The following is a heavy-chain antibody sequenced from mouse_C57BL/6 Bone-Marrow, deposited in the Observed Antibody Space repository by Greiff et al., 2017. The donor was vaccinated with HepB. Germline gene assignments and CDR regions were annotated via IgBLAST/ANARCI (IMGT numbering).Heavy chain of an antibody. J-gene: IGHJ4*01. V-gene: IGHV1-55*01. CDR3: ARLNYGYGMDY. CDR1: GYTFTSYW. CDR2: IYPGSGST. D-gene: IGHD2-2*01. Sequence: VQLQESGAELVKPGASVKMSCKASGYTFTSYWITWVKQRPGQGLEWIGDIYPGSGSTNYNEKFKSKATLTVDTSSSTAYMQLSSLTSEDSAVYYCARLNYGYGMDYWGQGTSVTVSS.